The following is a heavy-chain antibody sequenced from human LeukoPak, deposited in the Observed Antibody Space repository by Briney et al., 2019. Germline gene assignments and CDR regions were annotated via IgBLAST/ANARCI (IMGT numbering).Heavy chain of an antibody. Sequence: ASVKVSCKASGYTFTGYYMHWVRQAPGQGLEWMGWINPNSGGTNYAQKFQGRVTMTRDTSISTAYMELSRLRSDDTAVYYCARGGQWLVLGPNWFDPWGQGTLVTVSS. CDR2: INPNSGGT. CDR3: ARGGQWLVLGPNWFDP. D-gene: IGHD6-19*01. J-gene: IGHJ5*02. CDR1: GYTFTGYY. V-gene: IGHV1-2*02.